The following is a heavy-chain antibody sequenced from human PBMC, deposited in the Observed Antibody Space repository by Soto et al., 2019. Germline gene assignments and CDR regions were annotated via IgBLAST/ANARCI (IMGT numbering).Heavy chain of an antibody. Sequence: SVKVSCKASGGTFSSYAISWVRQAPGQGLEWMGGIIPIFGTANYAQKFQGRVTITADESTSTAYMELSSLRSEDTAVYYCARGSRGGGPPDYWGQGTLVTVSS. CDR3: ARGSRGGGPPDY. V-gene: IGHV1-69*13. J-gene: IGHJ4*02. D-gene: IGHD6-13*01. CDR1: GGTFSSYA. CDR2: IIPIFGTA.